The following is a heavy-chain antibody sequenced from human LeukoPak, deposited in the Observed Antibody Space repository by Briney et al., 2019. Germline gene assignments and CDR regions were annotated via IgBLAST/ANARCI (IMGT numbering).Heavy chain of an antibody. J-gene: IGHJ4*02. CDR1: AGTFSSYA. CDR2: IIPILGAA. V-gene: IGHV1-69*13. Sequence: AVTLSCTSAAGTFSSYAIWWVRQAPGQGLEWMGGIIPILGAANYTQKFQGRVTITADESTSTAYMDLSSLRSEDTAVYYCARVKEWGNFDYWGQGTLVTVSS. CDR3: ARVKEWGNFDY. D-gene: IGHD3-16*01.